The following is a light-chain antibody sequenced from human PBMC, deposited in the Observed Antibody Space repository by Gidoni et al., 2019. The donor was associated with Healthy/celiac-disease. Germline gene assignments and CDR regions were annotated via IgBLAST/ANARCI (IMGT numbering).Light chain of an antibody. CDR2: GAS. CDR1: QSVSSSY. J-gene: IGKJ1*01. Sequence: ELVLTQSPGTLSLSPGERATLSCRASQSVSSSYLAWYQQKPGQAPRLLIYGASSRATGIADRFSGSGSGTDFTLTISRVEPEDFAVYYCQQDGSSPRTFGQGTKVEIK. V-gene: IGKV3-20*01. CDR3: QQDGSSPRT.